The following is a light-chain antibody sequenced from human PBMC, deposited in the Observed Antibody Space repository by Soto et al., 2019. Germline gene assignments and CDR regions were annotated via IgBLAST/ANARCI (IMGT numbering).Light chain of an antibody. CDR3: QQYASTPTT. CDR1: QSVLYSSNNKNY. Sequence: DIVMTQSPDSLAVSLGERATINCKSSQSVLYSSNNKNYLAWYQQRPGQPPKMLIYWASTRESGVPDRFSGSGSGTDFTLTISSLQPADVAVYYCQQYASTPTTFGQGPKVEIK. CDR2: WAS. J-gene: IGKJ1*01. V-gene: IGKV4-1*01.